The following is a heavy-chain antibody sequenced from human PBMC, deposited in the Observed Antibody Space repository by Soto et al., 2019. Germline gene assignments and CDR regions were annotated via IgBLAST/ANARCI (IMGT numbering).Heavy chain of an antibody. CDR1: GFTFSNYW. CDR2: INSDGSVS. Sequence: EVQLVESGGGLVQPGGSLRLSCAASGFTFSNYWMYWVRQAPGKGLEWVSRINSDGSVSSHADSVRGRLTISRDNVKNTLYLHMDSLRAEDTAVYFCAGGDCVGGTCYSLAGSFYYDMDVWGKGTTVTVFS. V-gene: IGHV3-74*02. D-gene: IGHD2-15*01. CDR3: AGGDCVGGTCYSLAGSFYYDMDV. J-gene: IGHJ6*03.